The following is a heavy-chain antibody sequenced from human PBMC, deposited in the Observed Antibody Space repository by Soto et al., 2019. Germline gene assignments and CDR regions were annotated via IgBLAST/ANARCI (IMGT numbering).Heavy chain of an antibody. CDR3: VRGAKNIYAMDV. CDR1: GFAFSSYW. CDR2: IKFDGSST. J-gene: IGHJ6*02. Sequence: HPGGSLRLSCAASGFAFSSYWMHWVRQAPGKGLLWVSRIKFDGSSTYYGDSGKGRFTISRDDAKNTVFLQMNGLRVDDTAVYYCVRGAKNIYAMDVWGQGTTVTVSS. V-gene: IGHV3-74*01.